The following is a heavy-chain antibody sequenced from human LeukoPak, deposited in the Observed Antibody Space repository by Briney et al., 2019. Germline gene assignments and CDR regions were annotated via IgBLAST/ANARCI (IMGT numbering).Heavy chain of an antibody. Sequence: SQTLSLTCAISGDSVSRNSAAWHWFRQSPSRGLEWLGKTCYRSKWYSDYAVSVKSRITINPDTSKNQYSLQLNSVTPEDTAVYYCTRGLHWAFDYWGQGTLVTVSS. D-gene: IGHD7-27*01. CDR2: TCYRSKWYS. V-gene: IGHV6-1*01. CDR3: TRGLHWAFDY. J-gene: IGHJ4*02. CDR1: GDSVSRNSAA.